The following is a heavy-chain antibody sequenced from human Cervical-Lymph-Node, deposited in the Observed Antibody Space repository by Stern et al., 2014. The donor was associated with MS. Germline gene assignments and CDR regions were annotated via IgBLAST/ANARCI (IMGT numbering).Heavy chain of an antibody. D-gene: IGHD3-10*01. J-gene: IGHJ4*02. V-gene: IGHV4-30-4*01. CDR3: ARDRSYYSFDY. CDR1: GGSITSGDSY. Sequence: QLQLQESGPGLVKPSQTLSLTCTVSGGSITSGDSYWSWIRQSPGKGLEWIGYIHSNGNTYYNPSLKSRLIMSVDTSKNQFSLKLISVTAADTAVYYCARDRSYYSFDYWGQGTLVTVSS. CDR2: IHSNGNT.